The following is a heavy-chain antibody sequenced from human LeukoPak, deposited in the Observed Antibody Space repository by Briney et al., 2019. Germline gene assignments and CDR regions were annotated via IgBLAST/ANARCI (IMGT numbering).Heavy chain of an antibody. CDR3: AREKFSGDAFDI. CDR1: GFTFSSYA. V-gene: IGHV3-30*04. CDR2: ISYDGSNK. Sequence: GGSLRLSCAASGFTFSSYAMHWVRQAPGKGLEWVAVISYDGSNKYYADSVKGRFTISRDNSKNTLYLQMNSLRAEDTAVYYCAREKFSGDAFDIWGQGTMVTVSS. D-gene: IGHD3-10*01. J-gene: IGHJ3*02.